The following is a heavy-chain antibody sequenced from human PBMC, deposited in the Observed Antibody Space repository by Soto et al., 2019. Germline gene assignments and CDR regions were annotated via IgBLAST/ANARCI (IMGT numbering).Heavy chain of an antibody. J-gene: IGHJ5*02. CDR3: AREKSDLELFNWLDP. CDR2: IDPRDSYT. CDR1: GYSFTTYW. D-gene: IGHD1-7*01. Sequence: GESLKISCEASGYSFTTYWISWVRQMPGKGLEWMGAIDPRDSYTKYSPSFQGHVTISVDKSISTAYLQWNSLKASDAAIYYCAREKSDLELFNWLDPWGQGTLVTVSS. V-gene: IGHV5-10-1*01.